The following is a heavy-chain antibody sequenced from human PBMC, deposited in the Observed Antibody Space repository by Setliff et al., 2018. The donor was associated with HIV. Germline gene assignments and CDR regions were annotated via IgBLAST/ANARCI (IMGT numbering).Heavy chain of an antibody. CDR3: ASRIYYYDSSRSLREEGFDP. Sequence: SETLSLTCTVSRGSVSDTLYYWSWIRQSPGKGLEFIGSIHYDGRTYYKESLKSRVTISADMSKNQFSLKLNSVTAADTAVYYCASRIYYYDSSRSLREEGFDPWGQGTRVTVS. V-gene: IGHV4-39*01. D-gene: IGHD3-22*01. J-gene: IGHJ5*02. CDR2: IHYDGRT. CDR1: RGSVSDTLYY.